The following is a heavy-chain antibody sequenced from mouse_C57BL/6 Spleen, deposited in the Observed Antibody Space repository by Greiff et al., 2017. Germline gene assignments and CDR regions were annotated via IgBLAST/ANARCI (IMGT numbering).Heavy chain of an antibody. V-gene: IGHV5-12*01. CDR2: ISNGGGST. Sequence: EVKLMESGGGLVQPGGSLKLSCAASGFTFSDYYMYWVRQTPEKRLEWVAYISNGGGSTYYPDTVKGRFTISRDNAKNTLYLQMSRLKSEDTAMYYCARQDYYGSLGSWFAYWGQGTLVTVSA. CDR3: ARQDYYGSLGSWFAY. D-gene: IGHD1-1*01. J-gene: IGHJ3*01. CDR1: GFTFSDYY.